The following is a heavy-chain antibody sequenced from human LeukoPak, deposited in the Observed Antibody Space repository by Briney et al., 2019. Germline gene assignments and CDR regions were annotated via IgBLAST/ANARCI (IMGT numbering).Heavy chain of an antibody. Sequence: QPGGSLRLSCAASGFTFSSYAMNWVRQAPGKGLEWVSYISSSGSTIYYADSVKGRFTISRDNAKNSLYLQMNSLRAEDTAVYYCASSWYVYFDYWGQGTLVTVSS. J-gene: IGHJ4*02. CDR2: ISSSGSTI. CDR3: ASSWYVYFDY. V-gene: IGHV3-48*03. D-gene: IGHD6-13*01. CDR1: GFTFSSYA.